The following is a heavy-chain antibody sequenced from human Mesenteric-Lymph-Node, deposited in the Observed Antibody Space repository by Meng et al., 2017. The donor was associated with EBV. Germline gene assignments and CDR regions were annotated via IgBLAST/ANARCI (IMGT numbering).Heavy chain of an antibody. CDR3: VRSRRLFDWLPVQPS. Sequence: QVRLVQSGAEVKKPGASVKVSCKAFGYTFASYGISWVRQAPGQGLEWMGWISVFNGDTNYAQNFQGRLTLTTDTSTATAYMELRSLRSDDTAVYYCVRSRRLFDWLPVQPSWGQGTLVTVFS. V-gene: IGHV1-18*01. D-gene: IGHD3-9*01. CDR1: GYTFASYG. CDR2: ISVFNGDT. J-gene: IGHJ5*02.